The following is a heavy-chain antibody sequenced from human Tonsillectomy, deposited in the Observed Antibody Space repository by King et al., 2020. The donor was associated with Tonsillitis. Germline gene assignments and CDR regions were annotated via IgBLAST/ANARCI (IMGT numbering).Heavy chain of an antibody. J-gene: IGHJ2*01. V-gene: IGHV4-34*01. CDR3: ARVDIVVVPAALGYFDL. CDR1: GGSFSGYY. Sequence: VQLQQWGAGLLKPSETLSLTCAVYGGSFSGYYWSWIRQPPGKGLEWIGEINHSGSTNYNPSLKSRVTISVDTSKNQFSLKLSSVTAADTAVYYCARVDIVVVPAALGYFDLWGRGTLVTVSS. CDR2: INHSGST. D-gene: IGHD2-2*01.